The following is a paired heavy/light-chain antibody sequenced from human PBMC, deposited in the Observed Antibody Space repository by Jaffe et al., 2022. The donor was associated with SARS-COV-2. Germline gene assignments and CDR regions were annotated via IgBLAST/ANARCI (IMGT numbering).Heavy chain of an antibody. CDR3: ATDRYHYGSEY. Sequence: QVQLQESGPGLVKPSETLSLTCSVSGDSVSGGNYYWTWIRQPPGKGLEWLGYIFYTGSPNLNPSLKSRVTLSSDTSKNQFSLRLNSVTAADTAVYYCATDRYHYGSEYWGQGILVTVSS. J-gene: IGHJ4*02. D-gene: IGHD3-10*01. V-gene: IGHV4-61*01. CDR2: IFYTGSP. CDR1: GDSVSGGNYY.
Light chain of an antibody. V-gene: IGKV3-20*01. CDR3: QHYSGSRT. CDR2: GAS. J-gene: IGKJ4*01. Sequence: EVVLTQSPGTLSLSPGERATLSCRASQTVSSGYLAWYQQKPGQAPRLLIYGASSRTTGIPDRFSGSGSGTDFTLTISRLEPEDFAVYYCQHYSGSRTFGGGTKVEI. CDR1: QTVSSGY.